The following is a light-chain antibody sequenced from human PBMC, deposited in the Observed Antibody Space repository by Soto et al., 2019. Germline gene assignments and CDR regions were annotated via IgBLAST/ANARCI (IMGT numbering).Light chain of an antibody. J-gene: IGKJ5*01. CDR2: DAS. CDR3: QQRRSWPPTIT. Sequence: EIVMTQSPATLSVSPGERATLSCRAIQSVSSNLAWYQQRPVQAPRLLIYDASYRATDIPPRFSGSGSGTDFTLTISSLEPEDFAVYYCQQRRSWPPTITFGQGTRLEI. V-gene: IGKV3-11*01. CDR1: QSVSSN.